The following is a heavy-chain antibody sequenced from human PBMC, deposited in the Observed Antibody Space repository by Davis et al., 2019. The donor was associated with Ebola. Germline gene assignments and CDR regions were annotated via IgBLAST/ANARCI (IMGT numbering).Heavy chain of an antibody. CDR1: GGSISSYY. V-gene: IGHV4-59*01. CDR3: ARDASSWYGQYDY. CDR2: IYYTGST. Sequence: PSETLSLTCTVSGGSISSYYWSWIRQPPGKGLEWIGYIYYTGSTNYNPSLKSRVTISVDTSKNQFSLRLSSVTAADTAVYYCARDASSWYGQYDYWGQGTLVTVSS. J-gene: IGHJ4*02. D-gene: IGHD6-13*01.